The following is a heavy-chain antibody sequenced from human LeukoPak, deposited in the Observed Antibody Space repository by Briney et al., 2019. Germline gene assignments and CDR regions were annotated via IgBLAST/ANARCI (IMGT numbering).Heavy chain of an antibody. CDR1: GYTFTNYD. CDR3: ARGREGKNYFYYYMDV. CDR2: MNPNSGDT. Sequence: ASVKVSCKASGYTFTNYDINWVRQATGQGLEWMGWMNPNSGDTGYAQRFQGRVTMTRNTSISTAYMELSSLRSEDTAVYYCARGREGKNYFYYYMDVWGKGTTVTISS. D-gene: IGHD4-23*01. V-gene: IGHV1-8*01. J-gene: IGHJ6*03.